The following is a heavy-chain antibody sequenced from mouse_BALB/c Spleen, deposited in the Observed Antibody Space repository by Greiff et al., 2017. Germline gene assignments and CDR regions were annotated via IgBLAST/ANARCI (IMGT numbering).Heavy chain of an antibody. Sequence: DVKLVESGGGLVKPGGSLKLSCAASGFTFSDYYMYWVRQTPEKRLEWVATISDGGSYTYYPDSVKGRFTISRDNAKNNLYLQMSSLKSEDTAMYYCARDSPVYWGQGTLVTVSA. V-gene: IGHV5-4*02. D-gene: IGHD6-2*01. CDR2: ISDGGSYT. CDR1: GFTFSDYY. J-gene: IGHJ3*01. CDR3: ARDSPVY.